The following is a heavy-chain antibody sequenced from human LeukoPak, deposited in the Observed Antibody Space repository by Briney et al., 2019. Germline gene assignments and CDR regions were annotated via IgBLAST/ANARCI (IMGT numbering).Heavy chain of an antibody. Sequence: SETLSHTCTVAGGSISSSRYYRGWSRQPPGKGLEWIGSIYYSGSTYYNPSLKSRVTISVDTSKNQFSLKLSSVTAADTAVYYCARAAYGDFSFDYWGQGTLVTVSS. J-gene: IGHJ4*02. CDR1: GGSISSSRYY. D-gene: IGHD4-17*01. CDR3: ARAAYGDFSFDY. V-gene: IGHV4-39*01. CDR2: IYYSGST.